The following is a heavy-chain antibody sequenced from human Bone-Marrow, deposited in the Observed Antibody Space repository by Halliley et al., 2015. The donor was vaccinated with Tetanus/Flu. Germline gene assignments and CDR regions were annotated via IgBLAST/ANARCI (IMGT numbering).Heavy chain of an antibody. CDR2: IKQDGSEK. CDR3: ARDDSQDDFWSGLFHYYYGMDV. CDR1: GFTFSRYW. D-gene: IGHD3-3*01. J-gene: IGHJ6*02. V-gene: IGHV3-7*03. Sequence: SLRLSCAASGFTFSRYWMSWVRQPPGKGLEWVANIKQDGSEKYYVDSVEGRFTISRDNAKNSVYLEMNSLRAEDTAVYYCARDDSQDDFWSGLFHYYYGMDVWGQGATVTVSS.